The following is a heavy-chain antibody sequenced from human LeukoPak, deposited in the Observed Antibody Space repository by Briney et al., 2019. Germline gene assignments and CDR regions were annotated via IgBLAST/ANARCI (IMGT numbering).Heavy chain of an antibody. CDR1: GFTLSSYW. CDR2: IKQDGSEK. Sequence: GGSLRLSCAASGFTLSSYWMSWVRQAPGKGLEWVANIKQDGSEKYYVDSVKGRFTISRDNAKNSLYLQMNSLRAEDTAVYYCARWVMVRGVRMFDYWGQGTLVTVSS. CDR3: ARWVMVRGVRMFDY. J-gene: IGHJ4*02. D-gene: IGHD3-10*01. V-gene: IGHV3-7*01.